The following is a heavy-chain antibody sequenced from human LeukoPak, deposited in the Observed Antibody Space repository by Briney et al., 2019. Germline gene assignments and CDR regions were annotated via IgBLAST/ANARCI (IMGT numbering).Heavy chain of an antibody. CDR1: GGSISSYY. CDR2: IYYSGST. J-gene: IGHJ3*02. V-gene: IGHV4-59*08. Sequence: PSETLSLTCTVSGGSISSYYWSWIRQPPGKGLEWIGYIYYSGSTNYNPSLKSRVTISVDTSKNQFSLKLSSVTAADTAVYYCASPRSWGTPDAFDIWGQGTMVTVSS. D-gene: IGHD7-27*01. CDR3: ASPRSWGTPDAFDI.